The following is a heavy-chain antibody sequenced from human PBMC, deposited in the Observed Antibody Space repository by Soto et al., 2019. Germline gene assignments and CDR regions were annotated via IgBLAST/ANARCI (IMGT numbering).Heavy chain of an antibody. D-gene: IGHD6-25*01. V-gene: IGHV4-31*03. J-gene: IGHJ1*01. CDR3: ARSGYNFAEYLQH. Sequence: SETLSLTCTVSGGSISSGGYYWSWIRQHPGKGLEWIGYIYYSGSTYYNPSLKSRVTISVDTSKNQFSLKLSSVTAADTAVYYCARSGYNFAEYLQHWGQGTLVTVSS. CDR1: GGSISSGGYY. CDR2: IYYSGST.